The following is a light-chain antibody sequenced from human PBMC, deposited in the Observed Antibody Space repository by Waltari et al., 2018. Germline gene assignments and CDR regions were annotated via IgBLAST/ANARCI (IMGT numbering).Light chain of an antibody. CDR2: YAS. J-gene: IGKJ5*01. Sequence: DIVLTQSPESHSVTPTEKVTIACRPSQSNGSRLHWYQQKTDQSPKHLIKYASQSISGVPWRFSCGGSGTDFSRTINRLEAEDAATHLCHQTRSVPITFGQGARLEI. CDR3: HQTRSVPIT. CDR1: QSNGSR. V-gene: IGKV6-21*02.